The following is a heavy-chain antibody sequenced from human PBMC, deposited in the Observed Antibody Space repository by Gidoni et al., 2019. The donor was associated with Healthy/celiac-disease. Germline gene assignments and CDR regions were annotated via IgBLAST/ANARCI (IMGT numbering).Heavy chain of an antibody. D-gene: IGHD2-2*01. V-gene: IGHV3-49*05. CDR3: TRTLVGQRKYCSSTSCSPEYFQH. CDR1: GFTFGDYD. Sequence: EVQLVESGGGLVKPGRSLRLSCTASGFTFGDYDMSWFRQAPGKGLEWVGFIRSKAYGGTTEYAASVKGRFTISRDDSKSIAYLQMNSLKTEDTAVYYCTRTLVGQRKYCSSTSCSPEYFQHWGQGTLVTVSS. CDR2: IRSKAYGGTT. J-gene: IGHJ1*01.